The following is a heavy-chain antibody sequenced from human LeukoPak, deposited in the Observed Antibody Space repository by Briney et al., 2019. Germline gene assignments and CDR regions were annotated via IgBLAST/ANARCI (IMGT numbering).Heavy chain of an antibody. D-gene: IGHD2-8*02. Sequence: GGSLRPSCVVAGFTFSDSPMPWVGQAAGKGPEGGAKMKEDGSEIEYVDSVKGRFTISRDNAKNSLYLQMNYLRAEDTAVYYCATGGALGGHFPYWGQGTLVIVSS. V-gene: IGHV3-7*01. J-gene: IGHJ4*02. CDR2: MKEDGSEI. CDR1: GFTFSDSP. CDR3: ATGGALGGHFPY.